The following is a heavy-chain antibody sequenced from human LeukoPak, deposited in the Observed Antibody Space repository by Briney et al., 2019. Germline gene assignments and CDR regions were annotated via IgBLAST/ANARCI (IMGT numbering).Heavy chain of an antibody. CDR1: GGSISSSSYY. D-gene: IGHD6-6*01. CDR3: ARRIAARPGYYYGMDV. CDR2: IYYSGST. V-gene: IGHV4-39*01. Sequence: PSETLSLTCTVSGGSISSSSYYWGWIRQPPGKGLEWIGSIYYSGSTYYNPSLKSRVTISVDTSKNQFSLKLSSVTAAGTAVYYCARRIAARPGYYYGMDVWGQGTTVTVSS. J-gene: IGHJ6*02.